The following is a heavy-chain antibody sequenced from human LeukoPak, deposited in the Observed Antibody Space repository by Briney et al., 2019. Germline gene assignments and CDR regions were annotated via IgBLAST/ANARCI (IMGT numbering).Heavy chain of an antibody. CDR1: GFTFHDYA. J-gene: IGHJ3*02. V-gene: IGHV3-23*01. Sequence: PGGSLRLSCAASGFTFHDYAMHWVRQAPGKGLEYVSVIRGGGGVQNYAASVKGRFTISRDNSKNTLYLQMNSLRAEDTAVYYCAKSSHSFGNDALDIWGQGTMVTVSS. D-gene: IGHD5-18*01. CDR3: AKSSHSFGNDALDI. CDR2: IRGGGGVQ.